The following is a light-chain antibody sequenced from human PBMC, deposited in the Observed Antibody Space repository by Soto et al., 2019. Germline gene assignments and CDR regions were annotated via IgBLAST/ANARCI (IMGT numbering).Light chain of an antibody. Sequence: VLTQTPLTLPATLGQPASISCRSSQGLVFSATNTYLNWFHQRPGQSPRPLIYKVSRRDSGVPDRFSGSGSGTDFTLKISRVEAEDVGVYYCMQGTHWPPFCTFGSGTKVDL. CDR3: MQGTHWPPFCT. CDR2: KVS. V-gene: IGKV2-30*01. CDR1: QGLVFSATNTY. J-gene: IGKJ3*01.